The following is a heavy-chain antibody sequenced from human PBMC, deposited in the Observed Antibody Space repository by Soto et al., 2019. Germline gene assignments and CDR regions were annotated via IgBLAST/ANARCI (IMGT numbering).Heavy chain of an antibody. CDR1: GGTFSSYA. CDR2: IIPIFGTA. J-gene: IGHJ4*02. Sequence: ASVKVSCKASGGTFSSYAISWVLQAPGQGLEWMGGIIPIFGTANYAQEFQGRVTITADESTSTAYMELSSLRSEDTAVYYCTQSSGGDYFDYWGQGTLVTVSS. CDR3: TQSSGGDYFDY. V-gene: IGHV1-69*13. D-gene: IGHD6-19*01.